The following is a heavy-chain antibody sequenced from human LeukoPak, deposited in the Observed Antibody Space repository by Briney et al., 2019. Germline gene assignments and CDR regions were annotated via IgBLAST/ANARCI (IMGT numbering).Heavy chain of an antibody. CDR2: IYYSGST. J-gene: IGHJ5*02. CDR3: ARVGGRTGQLVRKAGWFDP. CDR1: GGSISSYY. D-gene: IGHD6-6*01. V-gene: IGHV4-59*12. Sequence: PSETLSLTCTVSGGSISSYYWSWIRQPPGKGLEWIGYIYYSGSTNYNPSLKSRVTISVDKSKNQFSLKLSSVTAADTAVYYCARVGGRTGQLVRKAGWFDPWGQGTLVTVSS.